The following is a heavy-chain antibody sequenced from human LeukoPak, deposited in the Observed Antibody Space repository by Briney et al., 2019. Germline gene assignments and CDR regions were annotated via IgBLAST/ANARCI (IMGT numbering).Heavy chain of an antibody. Sequence: SETLSLTCTVSGDSISINYNWGWIRQPPGKGLEWIGSIFYSGATYYSPSLKSRVSISVDTSKNQFSLKLSSMTAADTAVYYCVRHRQWLLFPDYWGQGTLVTVSS. CDR2: IFYSGAT. V-gene: IGHV4-39*01. CDR1: GDSISINYN. D-gene: IGHD6-19*01. J-gene: IGHJ4*02. CDR3: VRHRQWLLFPDY.